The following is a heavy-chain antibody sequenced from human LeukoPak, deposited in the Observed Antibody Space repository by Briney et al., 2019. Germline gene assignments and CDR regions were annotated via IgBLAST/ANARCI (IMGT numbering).Heavy chain of an antibody. CDR1: XY. D-gene: IGHD3-22*01. Sequence: XYWSWIRQPPGKGLEWIGEINHSGSTNYNPSLKSRVTISVDTSKNQFSLKLSSVTAADTAVYYCARGYYYDSSALDYWGQGTLVTVSS. J-gene: IGHJ4*02. CDR2: INHSGST. V-gene: IGHV4-34*01. CDR3: ARGYYYDSSALDY.